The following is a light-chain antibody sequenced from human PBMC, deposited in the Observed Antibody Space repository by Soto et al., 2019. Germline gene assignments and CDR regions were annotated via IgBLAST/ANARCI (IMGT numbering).Light chain of an antibody. CDR1: SSNIGAGYV. CDR3: QSYDSSLSGWV. Sequence: QSALTQPPSVSGAPGQRVTISCTGSSSNIGAGYVVHWYQQLPGTAPKLLIYGNSNRPSGGPDRFSGSKSGTSASLAITGLQAEDEADYYCQSYDSSLSGWVFGGGTKLTVL. J-gene: IGLJ3*02. CDR2: GNS. V-gene: IGLV1-40*01.